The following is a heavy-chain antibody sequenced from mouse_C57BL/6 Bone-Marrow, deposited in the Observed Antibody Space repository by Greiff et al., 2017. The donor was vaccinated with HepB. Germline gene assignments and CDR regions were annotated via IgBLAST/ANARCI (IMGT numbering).Heavy chain of an antibody. CDR1: GYTFTSYW. Sequence: QVQLQQPGAELVKPGASVKLSCKASGYTFTSYWMHWVKQRPGRGLEWIGRIDPYSGGTKYNQKFKSKATLTVDKPSSTAYMQLRSLTSEDSAVYCCARSGGYFDYWGQGTTLTVSS. D-gene: IGHD3-2*02. J-gene: IGHJ2*01. CDR2: IDPYSGGT. CDR3: ARSGGYFDY. V-gene: IGHV1-72*01.